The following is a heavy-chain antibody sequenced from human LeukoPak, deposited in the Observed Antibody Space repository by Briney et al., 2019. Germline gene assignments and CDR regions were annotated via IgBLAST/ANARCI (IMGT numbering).Heavy chain of an antibody. J-gene: IGHJ3*02. CDR3: ARGVNNWNVDVFDI. V-gene: IGHV4-34*01. CDR1: DDSITMYY. CDR2: INHSGST. D-gene: IGHD1-20*01. Sequence: PSETLSLTCSVSDDSITMYYWTWIRQPPGKGLEWIGEINHSGSTNYNPSLKSRVTISVDTSKNQFSLKLSSVTAADTAVYYCARGVNNWNVDVFDIWGQGTMVTVSS.